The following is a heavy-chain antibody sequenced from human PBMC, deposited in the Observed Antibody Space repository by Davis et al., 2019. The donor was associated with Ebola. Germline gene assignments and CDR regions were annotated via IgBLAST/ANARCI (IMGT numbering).Heavy chain of an antibody. D-gene: IGHD2-2*01. CDR2: IYYSEST. CDR1: GGSISSIIYY. J-gene: IGHJ5*02. V-gene: IGHV4-39*07. Sequence: SETLSLTCTVSGGSISSIIYYWGWIRQPPGKGLEWIGSIYYSESTNYNPSLKSRVTISVDTSKNQFSLKLSSVTAADTAVYYCARAPSSSTNLNWFDPWGQGTLVTVSS. CDR3: ARAPSSSTNLNWFDP.